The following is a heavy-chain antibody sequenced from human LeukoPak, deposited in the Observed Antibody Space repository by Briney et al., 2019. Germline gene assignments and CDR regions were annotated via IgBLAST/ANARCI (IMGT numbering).Heavy chain of an antibody. Sequence: GASVKVSCKASGYAFTGYYMHWVRQAPGQGLEWMGWINPNSGGTNYAQKFQGRVTMTRDTSISTAYMELSRLRSDATAVYYCARRGIAAAGTSFFDYWGQGTLVTVSS. CDR3: ARRGIAAAGTSFFDY. CDR2: INPNSGGT. D-gene: IGHD6-13*01. CDR1: GYAFTGYY. J-gene: IGHJ4*02. V-gene: IGHV1-2*02.